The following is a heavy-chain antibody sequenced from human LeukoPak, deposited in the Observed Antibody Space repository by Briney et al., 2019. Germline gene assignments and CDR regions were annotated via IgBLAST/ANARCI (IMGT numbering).Heavy chain of an antibody. CDR3: AKDGSSHSNMLTAYDY. CDR2: MSWNGDNI. J-gene: IGHJ4*02. D-gene: IGHD3-16*01. V-gene: IGHV3-9*01. CDR1: GFTFSSYA. Sequence: PGGSLRLSCAASGFTFSSYAMSWVRQAPGKGLEWVSAMSWNGDNIAYADSVKGRFTISRDNAKNSLYLQMNSLRPEDTALYYCAKDGSSHSNMLTAYDYWGQGTLVTVSS.